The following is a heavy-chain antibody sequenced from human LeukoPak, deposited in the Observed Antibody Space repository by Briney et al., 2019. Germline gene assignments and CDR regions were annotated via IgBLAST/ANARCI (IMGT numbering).Heavy chain of an antibody. Sequence: GASVKVSCKASGYTFTSYGISWVRQAPGQGLEWMGWISAYNGNTNYAQKLQGRVTMTTDTSTSTAYMELRSLRSDDTAVYYCARYRLLGYCSSTSCLDAFDIWGQGTMVTVSS. J-gene: IGHJ3*02. V-gene: IGHV1-18*01. CDR1: GYTFTSYG. CDR2: ISAYNGNT. D-gene: IGHD2-2*01. CDR3: ARYRLLGYCSSTSCLDAFDI.